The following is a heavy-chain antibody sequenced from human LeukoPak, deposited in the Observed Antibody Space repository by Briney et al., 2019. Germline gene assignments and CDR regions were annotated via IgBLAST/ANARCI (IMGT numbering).Heavy chain of an antibody. CDR2: IKQDGSEK. CDR3: AREISIVGATGSFDY. Sequence: GGSLRLSCAASGFTFSSYWMSWVRQAPGKGLEWVANIKQDGSEKYYADSVKGRFTISRDNAKNSLYLQMNSLRAEDTAVYYCAREISIVGATGSFDYWGQGTLVTVSS. D-gene: IGHD1-26*01. CDR1: GFTFSSYW. J-gene: IGHJ4*02. V-gene: IGHV3-7*03.